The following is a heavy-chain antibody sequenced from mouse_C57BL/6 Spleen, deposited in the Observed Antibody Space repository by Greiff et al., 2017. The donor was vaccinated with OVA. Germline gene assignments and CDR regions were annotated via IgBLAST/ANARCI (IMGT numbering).Heavy chain of an antibody. Sequence: EVKLQESGPGLVKPSQSLSLTCSVTGYSITSGYYWNWIRQFPGNKLEWMGYISYDGSNNYNPSLKNRISITRDTSKNQFFLKLNSVTTEDTATYYCAREEGLLRGFDYWGQGTTRTVSS. D-gene: IGHD2-3*01. CDR1: GYSITSGYY. V-gene: IGHV3-6*01. CDR3: AREEGLLRGFDY. J-gene: IGHJ2*01. CDR2: ISYDGSN.